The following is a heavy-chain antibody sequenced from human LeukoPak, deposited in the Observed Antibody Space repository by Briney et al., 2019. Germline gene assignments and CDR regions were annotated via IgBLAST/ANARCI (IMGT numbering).Heavy chain of an antibody. J-gene: IGHJ6*02. Sequence: GGSLRLSCAASGFALSSHWMTWVRQVPGGGPEWVANVNRDGSETYYLDSVKGRFTISKDNAKNSLYLQMNSLRAEDTALYHCARNNGMDVWGQGTTVVVSS. CDR1: GFALSSHW. CDR3: ARNNGMDV. CDR2: VNRDGSET. V-gene: IGHV3-7*03.